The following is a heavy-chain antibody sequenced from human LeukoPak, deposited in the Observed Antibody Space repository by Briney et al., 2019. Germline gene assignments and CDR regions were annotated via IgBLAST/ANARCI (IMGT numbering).Heavy chain of an antibody. J-gene: IGHJ4*02. V-gene: IGHV3-74*01. CDR2: INPDGSTT. CDR1: GFTFITYW. Sequence: GGSLRLSCAASGFTFITYWMHWVRQAPGKGLVWVSRINPDGSTTSYADSVKGRFTVSRDNAQNTLYLQMNSLRAEDPAVYYCASVSIGWYHFDYWGQGPLVTVSS. CDR3: ASVSIGWYHFDY. D-gene: IGHD6-19*01.